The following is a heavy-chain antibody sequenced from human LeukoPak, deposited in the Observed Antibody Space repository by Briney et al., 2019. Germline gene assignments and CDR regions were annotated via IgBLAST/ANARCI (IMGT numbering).Heavy chain of an antibody. D-gene: IGHD3-3*01. CDR2: ISWNSGSI. V-gene: IGHV3-9*01. CDR3: AKAGGYNYDFWSASRYFDY. J-gene: IGHJ4*02. CDR1: GFTFDDYA. Sequence: GGSLRLSCAASGFTFDDYAMHWVRQAPGKGLEWVSGISWNSGSIGYADSVKGRFTISRDNAKNSLYLQMNSLRAEDTALYYCAKAGGYNYDFWSASRYFDYWGQGTLVTVPS.